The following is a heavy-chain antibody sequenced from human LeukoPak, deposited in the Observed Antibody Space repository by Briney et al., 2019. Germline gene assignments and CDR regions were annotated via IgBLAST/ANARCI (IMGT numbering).Heavy chain of an antibody. D-gene: IGHD4-17*01. CDR1: GXTFSTYW. CDR3: SRSTVSLVD. Sequence: GGSLRLSCAASGXTFSTYWMHWVRQAPGKGLVWVSHINYDGSSTTYADSVRGRVTISRDNAKNTLYLQMNSLRVDDTAVYYCSRSTVSLVDWGQGTLVTVSS. J-gene: IGHJ4*02. V-gene: IGHV3-74*01. CDR2: INYDGSST.